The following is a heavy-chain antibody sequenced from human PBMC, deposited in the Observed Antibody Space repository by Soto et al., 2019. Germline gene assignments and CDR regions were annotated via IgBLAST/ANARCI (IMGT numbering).Heavy chain of an antibody. J-gene: IGHJ3*02. Sequence: SETLSLTCTVSGGSISSGDYYWSWIRQPPGKGLEWIGYIYYSGSTYYNPSLKSRVTISVDTSKNQFSLKLSSVTAADTAVYYCARGVHSRGAFDIWGQGTMDTVSS. CDR1: GGSISSGDYY. CDR3: ARGVHSRGAFDI. V-gene: IGHV4-30-4*01. CDR2: IYYSGST. D-gene: IGHD2-15*01.